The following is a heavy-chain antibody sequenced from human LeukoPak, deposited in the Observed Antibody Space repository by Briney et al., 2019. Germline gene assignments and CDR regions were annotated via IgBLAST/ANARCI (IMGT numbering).Heavy chain of an antibody. V-gene: IGHV3-11*04. J-gene: IGHJ6*02. CDR1: GFTFSDYY. D-gene: IGHD4-11*01. Sequence: GGSLRLSCAASGFTFSDYYMSWIRQAPGKGLEWVSYISNSGSTIYYADSVKGRFTISRDNAKNSLYLQMNSLRAEDTAVYYCARGGYSNANKFYYYGMDVWGQGTTVTV. CDR3: ARGGYSNANKFYYYGMDV. CDR2: ISNSGSTI.